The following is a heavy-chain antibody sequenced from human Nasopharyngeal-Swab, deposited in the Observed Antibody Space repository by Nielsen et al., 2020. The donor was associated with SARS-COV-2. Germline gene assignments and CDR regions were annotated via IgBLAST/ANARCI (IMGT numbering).Heavy chain of an antibody. Sequence: WIRQPPGKGLEWVAFIAHDASNEYYGDSVKGRFSISRDSSKNTLYLQMDSLQGEDTAVYYCARDAPAHYGAFYWGRGTRVTVSS. CDR3: ARDAPAHYGAFY. D-gene: IGHD4-17*01. V-gene: IGHV3-30*03. CDR2: IAHDASNE. J-gene: IGHJ4*02.